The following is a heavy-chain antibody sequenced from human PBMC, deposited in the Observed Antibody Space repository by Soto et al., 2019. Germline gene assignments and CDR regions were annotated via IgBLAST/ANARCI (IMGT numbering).Heavy chain of an antibody. CDR1: GGSLSGYY. V-gene: IGHV4-34*01. J-gene: IGHJ6*04. CDR2: INHSGST. CDR3: ARTRNLDV. D-gene: IGHD1-1*01. Sequence: QVQLQQWGAGLLKPSETLSLTCAVYGGSLSGYYGNWIRQSPGKGLEWIGEINHSGSTNYNPSLKSRVRISIDTSKNQFSLKLSSVTAADTAVYYCARTRNLDVWGKGTTVIVSS.